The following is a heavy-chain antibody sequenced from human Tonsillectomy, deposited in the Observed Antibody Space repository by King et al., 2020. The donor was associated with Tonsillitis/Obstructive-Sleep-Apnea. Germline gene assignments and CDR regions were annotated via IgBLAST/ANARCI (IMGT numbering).Heavy chain of an antibody. CDR3: ARSGAGSYYDSSGYSDDAFDI. Sequence: VQLQESGPGLVKPSETLSLTCTVSGGSISSYYWSWIRQSPGKGLEWIGYIYDSGSTNYNPSLKSRVTISVDTSKNQFSLKLSSVTAADTAVYYCARSGAGSYYDSSGYSDDAFDIWGQGTMVTVSS. CDR1: GGSISSYY. V-gene: IGHV4-59*08. CDR2: IYDSGST. J-gene: IGHJ3*02. D-gene: IGHD3-22*01.